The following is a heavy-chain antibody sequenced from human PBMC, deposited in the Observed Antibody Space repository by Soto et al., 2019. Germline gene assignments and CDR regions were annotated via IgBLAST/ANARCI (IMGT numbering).Heavy chain of an antibody. CDR3: ARRVRYFDWLSYGMDV. CDR2: IYHSGST. V-gene: IGHV4-30-2*01. D-gene: IGHD3-9*01. J-gene: IGHJ6*02. CDR1: GGSISSGDSS. Sequence: QLQLQESGSGLVKPSQTLSLTCAVSGGSISSGDSSWSWIRQPPGKSLEWIGNIYHSGSTYYNPSLTSRVTISLDRSKNHFSLKMSSVTAADTAVYYCARRVRYFDWLSYGMDVWGQGTTVNVSS.